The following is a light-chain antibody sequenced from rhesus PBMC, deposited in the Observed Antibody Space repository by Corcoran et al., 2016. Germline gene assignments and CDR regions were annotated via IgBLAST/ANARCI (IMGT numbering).Light chain of an antibody. CDR2: YAS. CDR1: QGISNY. CDR3: QQHVSSPYS. J-gene: IGKJ2*01. V-gene: IGKV1S14*01. Sequence: DIQMTQSPSSLSASVGDKVTITCRASQGISNYLVWYPPKPGNAPKPLIYYASYLTRGVPSRFSGCGSGTDFLLTISSLQPEYFATYYCQQHVSSPYSFGQGTKVEIK.